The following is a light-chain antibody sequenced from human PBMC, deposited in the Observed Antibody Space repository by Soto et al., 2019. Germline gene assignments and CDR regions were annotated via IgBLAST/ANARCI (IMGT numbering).Light chain of an antibody. J-gene: IGLJ1*01. CDR3: ISYTSNNPPYV. CDR2: DVT. Sequence: QSALTQPASVSGSLGQSITIPCTGTSIDVGGYNYVSWYQQHPGKAPSLMIYDVTYRPSGVSTRISGSKSGTTASLNISGLQAEDEADYHCISYTSNNPPYVFGIGT. CDR1: SIDVGGYNY. V-gene: IGLV2-14*01.